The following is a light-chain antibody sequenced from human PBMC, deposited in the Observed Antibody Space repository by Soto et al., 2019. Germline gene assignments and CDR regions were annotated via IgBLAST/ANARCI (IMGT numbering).Light chain of an antibody. CDR2: GAS. CDR3: QQYNNWPQT. CDR1: QSVSSN. Sequence: EIVMTQSPATLSVSPGERATLSCRASQSVSSNLAWYQQKPGQAPRLLIYGASTRATGIPARFSGSGSGTEFTLTISNLQSEDFAVYYCQQYNNWPQTSGQGTRLEIK. V-gene: IGKV3-15*01. J-gene: IGKJ5*01.